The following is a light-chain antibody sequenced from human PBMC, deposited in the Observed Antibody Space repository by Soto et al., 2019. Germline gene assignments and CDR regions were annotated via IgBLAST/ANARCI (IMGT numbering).Light chain of an antibody. CDR3: SSYTSTSTPWV. CDR1: SSDVGGYNY. CDR2: GVS. V-gene: IGLV2-14*01. Sequence: QSALTQPASVSGSPGQSVTMSCTGTSSDVGGYNYVCWYQQHPGKAPKLMIYGVSNRPSGVSNRFSGSKSGNTASLTISGLQAEDEADYYCSSYTSTSTPWVFGGGTKVTVL. J-gene: IGLJ3*02.